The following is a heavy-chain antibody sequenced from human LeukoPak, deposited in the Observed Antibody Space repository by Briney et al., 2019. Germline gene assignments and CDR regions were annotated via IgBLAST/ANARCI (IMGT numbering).Heavy chain of an antibody. J-gene: IGHJ5*02. CDR2: IYHSGST. D-gene: IGHD5-12*01. CDR3: ARAGYSGYDSWGIHNWFDP. Sequence: ESSETLSLTCAASGGSISSSNWWSWVRQPPGKGLEWIGEIYHSGSTNYNPSLKSRVTISVDKSKNQFSLKLSSVTAADTAVYYCARAGYSGYDSWGIHNWFDPWGQGTLVTVSS. CDR1: GGSISSSNW. V-gene: IGHV4-4*02.